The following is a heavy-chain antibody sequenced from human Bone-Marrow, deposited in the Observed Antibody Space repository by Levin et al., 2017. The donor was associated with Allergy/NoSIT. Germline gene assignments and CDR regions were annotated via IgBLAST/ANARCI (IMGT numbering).Heavy chain of an antibody. CDR1: GFTFTDYA. CDR3: ARHKDYGGNGYYYYGMDV. D-gene: IGHD4-23*01. CDR2: VIWNSGTI. J-gene: IGHJ6*02. V-gene: IGHV3-9*01. Sequence: GGSLRLSCAASGFTFTDYAIHWIRQAPGRGLEWVSGVIWNSGTIGYADSVKGRFTISRDNAKNSLYLQMNSLRTEDTALYFCARHKDYGGNGYYYYGMDVWGQGTTVTVSS.